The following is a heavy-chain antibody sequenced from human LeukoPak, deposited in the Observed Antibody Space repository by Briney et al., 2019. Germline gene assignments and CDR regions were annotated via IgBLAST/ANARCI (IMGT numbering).Heavy chain of an antibody. CDR1: GFTFRSYW. D-gene: IGHD3-10*01. V-gene: IGHV3-7*03. J-gene: IGHJ4*02. Sequence: GGSLRLSCAASGFTFRSYWMSWVRQAPGKGLEWVANVKQDGSEKYYVDSVKGRFTISRDNAKNSLYLQMNSLRAEDTAVYYCAREGDYYGLPIDYWGQGTLVTVSS. CDR3: AREGDYYGLPIDY. CDR2: VKQDGSEK.